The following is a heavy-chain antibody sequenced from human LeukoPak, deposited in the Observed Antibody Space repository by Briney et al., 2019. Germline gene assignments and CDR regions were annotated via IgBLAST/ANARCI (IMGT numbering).Heavy chain of an antibody. CDR3: TTGVVVTAIQDY. CDR2: IKSKTDGGTT. D-gene: IGHD2-21*02. V-gene: IGHV3-15*01. J-gene: IGHJ4*02. CDR1: GFTFSNAW. Sequence: GGSLRLSCAASGFTFSNAWMTWVRQAPGKGPEWVGRIKSKTDGGTTDYAAPVKGRFTISREDSKNMLYLQMNSLKTEDTAVYYCTTGVVVTAIQDYWGQGTLVTVSS.